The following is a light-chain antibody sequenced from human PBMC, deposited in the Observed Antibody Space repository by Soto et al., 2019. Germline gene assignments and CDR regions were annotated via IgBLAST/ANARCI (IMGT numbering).Light chain of an antibody. V-gene: IGKV4-1*01. J-gene: IGKJ2*01. CDR1: QTVVYSTSSQSY. CDR3: QQYYDTPYT. Sequence: DIVLTQSPDSLAVSLGERAAINCKSSQTVVYSTSSQSYLAWYQQKPGQPPRLLIYWASTRECGVPDRFIGSGSGTDFTLTIRNLQAEDVAVYYCQQYYDTPYTFGQGTKLVMK. CDR2: WAS.